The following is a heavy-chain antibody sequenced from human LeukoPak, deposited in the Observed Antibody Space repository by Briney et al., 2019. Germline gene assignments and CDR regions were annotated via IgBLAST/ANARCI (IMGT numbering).Heavy chain of an antibody. CDR3: ATGLPVGATLGYYFDS. CDR1: GYNLIELS. V-gene: IGHV1-24*01. D-gene: IGHD1-26*01. J-gene: IGHJ4*02. CDR2: FDPEDGET. Sequence: AASMTVSCKVTGYNLIELSMHWVRQAPGKGLEWMGGFDPEDGETIYAQNSQGRVTMTEDTSTDTAYMDLYSLRPEDTAVYYCATGLPVGATLGYYFDSWGQGTLVTVSS.